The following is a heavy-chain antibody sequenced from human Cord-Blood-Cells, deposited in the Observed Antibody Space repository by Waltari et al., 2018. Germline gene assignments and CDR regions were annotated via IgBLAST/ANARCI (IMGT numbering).Heavy chain of an antibody. CDR1: GGSIRSHY. J-gene: IGHJ4*02. D-gene: IGHD3-3*01. Sequence: QVQLQESGPGLVKPSETLSLTCTVSGGSIRSHYWSWIRQPPGKGLEWIGYIYYSGSTNYNPSLKSRVTISVDTSKNQFSLKLSSVTAADTAVYYCARAQIWSGYYLDYWGQGTLVTVSS. V-gene: IGHV4-59*11. CDR2: IYYSGST. CDR3: ARAQIWSGYYLDY.